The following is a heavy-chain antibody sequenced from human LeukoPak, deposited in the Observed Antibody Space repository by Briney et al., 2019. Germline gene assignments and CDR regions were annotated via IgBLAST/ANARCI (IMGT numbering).Heavy chain of an antibody. CDR2: LYIGGNT. CDR3: ARELAVGAITEYFQD. V-gene: IGHV3-53*01. Sequence: GGSLRLSCVASGFSVSSNYMAWVRQAPGKGLEWVSVLYIGGNTYYGEFVQGRFTISRDNSRKTLYLQMNSLRVDDTAVYYCARELAVGAITEYFQDWGQGTLVTVSS. CDR1: GFSVSSNY. D-gene: IGHD1-26*01. J-gene: IGHJ1*01.